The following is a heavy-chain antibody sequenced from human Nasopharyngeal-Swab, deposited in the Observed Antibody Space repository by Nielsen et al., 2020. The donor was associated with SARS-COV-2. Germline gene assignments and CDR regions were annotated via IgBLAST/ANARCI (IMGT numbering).Heavy chain of an antibody. Sequence: GGSLRLSCAASGFTFSDYYMSWNRQAPGKGLEWVSYISSSSSYTNYADSVKGRFTISRDNAKNSLYLQMNSLRTEDTAVYYCARTGSGWYHDYWGQGTLVTVSS. J-gene: IGHJ4*02. CDR3: ARTGSGWYHDY. CDR2: ISSSSSYT. D-gene: IGHD6-19*01. CDR1: GFTFSDYY. V-gene: IGHV3-11*06.